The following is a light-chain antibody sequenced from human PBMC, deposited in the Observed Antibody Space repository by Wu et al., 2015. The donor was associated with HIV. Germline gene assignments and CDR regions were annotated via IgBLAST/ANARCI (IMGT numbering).Light chain of an antibody. CDR2: AAS. Sequence: DIQMTQSPSPLSASVGDRVTITCRASQKISTSVNWYQQKPGKAPKLLISAASSLQSGVPSRFSGSGSGTDFTLTISNLQPEDFATYYCQQTYTIQWTFGQGTKVEIK. CDR3: QQTYTIQWT. J-gene: IGKJ1*01. CDR1: QKISTS. V-gene: IGKV1-39*01.